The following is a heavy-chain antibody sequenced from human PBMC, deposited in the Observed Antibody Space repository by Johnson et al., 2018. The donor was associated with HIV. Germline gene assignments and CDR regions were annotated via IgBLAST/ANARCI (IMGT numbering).Heavy chain of an antibody. CDR3: ARGRKDIEAADGLDNDAFDV. J-gene: IGHJ3*01. CDR1: GFTFSSYD. D-gene: IGHD5-12*01. Sequence: EQLVESGGGLVQPGGSLRLFCAASGFTFSSYDMHWVRQATGKGLEWVSAIGTAGDTYYPGSVKGRFTISRDNSKDTLYLQMDSLRGDDSARYFCARGRKDIEAADGLDNDAFDVWGRGTLVTVSS. CDR2: IGTAGDT. V-gene: IGHV3-13*01.